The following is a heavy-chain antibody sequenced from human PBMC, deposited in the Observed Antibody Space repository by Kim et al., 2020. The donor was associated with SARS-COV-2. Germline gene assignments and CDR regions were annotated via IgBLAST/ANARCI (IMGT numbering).Heavy chain of an antibody. V-gene: IGHV1-69*13. CDR1: GGTFSSYA. D-gene: IGHD5-12*01. CDR2: IIPIFGTA. J-gene: IGHJ3*02. Sequence: SVKVSCKASGGTFSSYAISWVRQAPGQGLEWMGGIIPIFGTAIYAQKFQGRVTITADESTSTAYMELSSLRSEDTAVYYCARDATESDSGKTPEHDAFDIWGQGTMVTVSS. CDR3: ARDATESDSGKTPEHDAFDI.